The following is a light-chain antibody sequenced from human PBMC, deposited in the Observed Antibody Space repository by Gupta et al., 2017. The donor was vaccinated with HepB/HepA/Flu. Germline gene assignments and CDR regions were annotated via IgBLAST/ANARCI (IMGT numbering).Light chain of an antibody. J-gene: IGKJ4*01. CDR1: QSVSSY. Sequence: EIVLTQSPATLSLSPGERATLSCRASQSVSSYLAWYQQKPGQAPRLLIYDASNRDTGIPARFSGGGYGKDLSLTISSREQEDFAGYYCQQRSNCPPITFGRGTKVDIK. CDR3: QQRSNCPPIT. CDR2: DAS. V-gene: IGKV3-11*01.